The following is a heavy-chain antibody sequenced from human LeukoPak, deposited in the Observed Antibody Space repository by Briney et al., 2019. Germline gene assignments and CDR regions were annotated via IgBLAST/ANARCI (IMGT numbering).Heavy chain of an antibody. J-gene: IGHJ5*02. Sequence: PGGSLRLSCAASGFTFSKYWMNWVRQAPGKGLEWVANIKEDGDEKKYVDSVKGRFTISRDNAKESLYLQMNSLRDEDTAVYYCASDGRGAGSPYNLFDPWGQGTLVIVSS. CDR2: IKEDGDEK. CDR3: ASDGRGAGSPYNLFDP. V-gene: IGHV3-7*01. CDR1: GFTFSKYW. D-gene: IGHD6-19*01.